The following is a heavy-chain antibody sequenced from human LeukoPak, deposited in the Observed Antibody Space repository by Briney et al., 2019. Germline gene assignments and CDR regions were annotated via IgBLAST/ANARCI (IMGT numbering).Heavy chain of an antibody. CDR3: ARDITGTTGLGVDAFDI. CDR2: INPNSGGT. D-gene: IGHD1-20*01. Sequence: ASVKVSCKASGYTFTGYYMHWVRQAPGQGLEWMGWINPNSGGTNYAQKFQGWVTMTRDTSISTAYMELSRLRSDDTAVYYCARDITGTTGLGVDAFDIWGQGTMVTVSS. V-gene: IGHV1-2*04. J-gene: IGHJ3*02. CDR1: GYTFTGYY.